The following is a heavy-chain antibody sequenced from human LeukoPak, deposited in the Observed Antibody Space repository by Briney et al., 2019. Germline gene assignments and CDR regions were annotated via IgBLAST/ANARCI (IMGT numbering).Heavy chain of an antibody. CDR1: GGTFSSYA. J-gene: IGHJ5*02. Sequence: ASVKVSRKASGGTFSSYAISWVRQAPGQGLEWMGGIIPIFGTANYAQKFQGRVTITTDESTSTAYMELSSLRSEDTAVYYCARVSSSPPESWFDPWGQGTLVTVSS. CDR3: ARVSSSPPESWFDP. CDR2: IIPIFGTA. V-gene: IGHV1-69*05. D-gene: IGHD6-6*01.